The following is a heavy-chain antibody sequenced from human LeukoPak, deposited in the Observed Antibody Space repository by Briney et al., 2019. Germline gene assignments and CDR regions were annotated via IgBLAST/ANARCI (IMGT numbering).Heavy chain of an antibody. CDR3: ARAVAVAGDFDY. V-gene: IGHV4-59*01. J-gene: IGHJ4*02. D-gene: IGHD6-19*01. CDR1: GGSISSYY. Sequence: PSETLSLTCTVSGGSISSYYWSWIRQPPGKGLEWLGYIYYSGSTNYNPSLKSRVTISLDTSKNQFSLKLSSVTAADTAVYYCARAVAVAGDFDYWGQGTLVTVSS. CDR2: IYYSGST.